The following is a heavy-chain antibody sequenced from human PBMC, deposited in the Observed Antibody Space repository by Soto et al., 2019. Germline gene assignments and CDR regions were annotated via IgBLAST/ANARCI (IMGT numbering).Heavy chain of an antibody. D-gene: IGHD1-20*01. CDR1: GGSVSTYY. CDR2: IYYSGRT. V-gene: IGHV4-59*02. J-gene: IGHJ4*02. Sequence: SETLSLTCTVSGGSVSTYYWSWIRQPPGKGLEWIGDIYYSGRTNYNPSLKSRVTISMDPSKNQFSLKLSSVTAADTAVYYCAVQYNTSPCFDYWGQGTRVTLSS. CDR3: AVQYNTSPCFDY.